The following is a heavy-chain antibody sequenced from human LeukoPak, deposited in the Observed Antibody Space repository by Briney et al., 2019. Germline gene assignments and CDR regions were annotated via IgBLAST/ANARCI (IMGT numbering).Heavy chain of an antibody. D-gene: IGHD3-10*01. J-gene: IGHJ5*02. CDR3: AKGYYGSGKFFDP. V-gene: IGHV3-23*01. CDR2: IYNSGGST. CDR1: GFTFSGYA. Sequence: GGSLRLSCAASGFTFSGYAMSWVRQAPGKGLEWVSVIYNSGGSTDYADSVKGRFTISRDNSRNTLYLQMNSLRAEDTALYYCAKGYYGSGKFFDPWGQGTLVIVSS.